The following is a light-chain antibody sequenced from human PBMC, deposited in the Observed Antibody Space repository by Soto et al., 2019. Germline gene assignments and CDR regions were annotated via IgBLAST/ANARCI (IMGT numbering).Light chain of an antibody. J-gene: IGLJ1*01. Sequence: QSVLTQPASVSGSPGQSITISCTGARTDVDGHDYVSWYQQHPGQAPKLIIFDVHNRPSGVSSRFSGSKSGDTASLTIFGLRAEDDGDYYCSSYTASTPFYVFGTGTKVTVL. CDR1: RTDVDGHDY. CDR2: DVH. CDR3: SSYTASTPFYV. V-gene: IGLV2-14*03.